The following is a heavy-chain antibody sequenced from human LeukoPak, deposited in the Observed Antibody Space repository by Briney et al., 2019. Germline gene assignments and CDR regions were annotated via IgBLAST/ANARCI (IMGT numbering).Heavy chain of an antibody. CDR2: ISAYNGNT. CDR1: GCTFINYG. V-gene: IGHV1-18*01. J-gene: IGHJ6*03. Sequence: GASVKVSCKASGCTFINYGITWMRQAPGQGLEWMGWISAYNGNTNYAQKFQGRVTMTADTSTSTAYMELRSLRSDDAAVYYCARGAGFPPYYMDVWGKGTTVTVSS. CDR3: ARGAGFPPYYMDV. D-gene: IGHD6-25*01.